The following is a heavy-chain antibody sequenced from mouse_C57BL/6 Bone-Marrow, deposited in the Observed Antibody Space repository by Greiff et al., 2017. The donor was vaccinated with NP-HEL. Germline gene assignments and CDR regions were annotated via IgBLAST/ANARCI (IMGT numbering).Heavy chain of an antibody. CDR1: GYAFSSSW. CDR3: AREKDYGEEFDV. CDR2: IYPGDGDT. D-gene: IGHD1-1*01. Sequence: QVQLQQSGPELVKPGASVKISCKASGYAFSSSWMNWVKQRPGKGLEWIGRIYPGDGDTNYNGKFKGKATLTADKSSSTAYMQLSSLTSEDSAVYFCAREKDYGEEFDVWGTGTTVTVSS. V-gene: IGHV1-82*01. J-gene: IGHJ1*03.